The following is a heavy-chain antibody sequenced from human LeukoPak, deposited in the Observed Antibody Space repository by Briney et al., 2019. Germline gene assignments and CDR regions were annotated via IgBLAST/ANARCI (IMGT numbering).Heavy chain of an antibody. Sequence: PGGSLRLSCAASGFTFSSYTMSWVRQAPGKGLEWVSAITGSGGSAYYADSVKGRFTISRDNSKNTLYLQMNSLRAEDTAVYYCAKGKCSSTSCSYYMDVWGEGTTVTVSS. J-gene: IGHJ6*03. D-gene: IGHD2-2*01. V-gene: IGHV3-23*01. CDR2: ITGSGGSA. CDR3: AKGKCSSTSCSYYMDV. CDR1: GFTFSSYT.